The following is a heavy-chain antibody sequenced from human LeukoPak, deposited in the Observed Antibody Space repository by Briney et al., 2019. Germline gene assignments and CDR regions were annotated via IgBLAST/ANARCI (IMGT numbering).Heavy chain of an antibody. V-gene: IGHV1-2*02. CDR2: INPNSGGT. CDR3: ARAPESGSYYYYYGMDV. J-gene: IGHJ6*02. D-gene: IGHD1-26*01. Sequence: ASVKVSCKASGYTFTGYYMHWVRQAPGQGLEWMGWINPNSGGTNYAQKFQGRVTMTRDTSISTAYMELSRLRSGDTAVYYCARAPESGSYYYYYGMDVWGQGTTVTVSS. CDR1: GYTFTGYY.